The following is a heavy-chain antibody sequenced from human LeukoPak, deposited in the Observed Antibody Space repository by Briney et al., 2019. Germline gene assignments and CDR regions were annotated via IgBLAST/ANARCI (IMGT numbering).Heavy chain of an antibody. J-gene: IGHJ4*02. CDR1: GGSISSGGYY. D-gene: IGHD3-22*01. CDR3: ARYSGYYLSYFDY. V-gene: IGHV4-31*03. CDR2: INHSGST. Sequence: SETLSLTCTVSGGSISSGGYYWSWIRQHPGKGLEWIGYINHSGSTNYNPSLKSRVTISVDTSKNQFSLKLSSVTAADTAVYYCARYSGYYLSYFDYWGQGTLVTVSS.